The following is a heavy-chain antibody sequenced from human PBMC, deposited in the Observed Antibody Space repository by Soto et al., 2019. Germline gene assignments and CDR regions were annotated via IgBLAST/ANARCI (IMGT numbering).Heavy chain of an antibody. CDR2: MNHNSGNT. Sequence: ASVKVSCKASGYTFTSYDINWVRQATGQGLEWLGWMNHNSGNTGYAQKFQGRVTMTRNTSISTAYMELSSLRSEDTAVYYCARVRHLADYVDAFDIWGQGTMVTVSS. CDR3: ARVRHLADYVDAFDI. J-gene: IGHJ3*02. V-gene: IGHV1-8*01. D-gene: IGHD3-10*02. CDR1: GYTFTSYD.